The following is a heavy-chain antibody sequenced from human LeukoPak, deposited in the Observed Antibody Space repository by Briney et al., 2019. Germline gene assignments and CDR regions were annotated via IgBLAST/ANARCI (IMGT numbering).Heavy chain of an antibody. CDR3: LKSLYSSSWYEYYGMDV. D-gene: IGHD6-13*01. CDR2: ISYDGSNK. Sequence: GGSLRLSCAASGFSFSSNAMHWVRQAPGEGLEWVAVISYDGSNKYYADSVKDRFTISRDNSKNTLYLQMNSLRAEDTAVYYCLKSLYSSSWYEYYGMDVWGQGTTVTVSS. CDR1: GFSFSSNA. J-gene: IGHJ6*02. V-gene: IGHV3-30-3*01.